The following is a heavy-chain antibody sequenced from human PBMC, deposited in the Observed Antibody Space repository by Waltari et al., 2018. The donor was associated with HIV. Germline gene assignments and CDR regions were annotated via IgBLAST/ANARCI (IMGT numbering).Heavy chain of an antibody. V-gene: IGHV5-51*01. Sequence: EVQLVQSGAEMKKSGESLKISCETSGYTFTSHWLAWVRTMPGKGPQWMGMIYPGDSDARYSPSFEGRVTFSVDKSATTAFLQWRSLRASDTATYYCARVFRPTISYFLKSYYYYYMDVWGKGTTVIVSS. J-gene: IGHJ6*03. CDR3: ARVFRPTISYFLKSYYYYYMDV. CDR2: IYPGDSDA. CDR1: GYTFTSHW. D-gene: IGHD5-18*01.